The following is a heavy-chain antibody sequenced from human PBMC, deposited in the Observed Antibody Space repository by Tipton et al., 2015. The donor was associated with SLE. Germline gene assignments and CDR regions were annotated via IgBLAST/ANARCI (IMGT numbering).Heavy chain of an antibody. J-gene: IGHJ3*02. Sequence: SLRLSCAASGFNFSIYAMNWVRQAPGKGLEWVAVILYDGSNQYYADSVKGRFTISRDNAKNMLYLQMNRLQAEDTAVYYCAIVAAGVAPGRDAFDIWGQGTMVTVSS. D-gene: IGHD6-13*01. CDR3: AIVAAGVAPGRDAFDI. CDR1: GFNFSIYA. V-gene: IGHV3-33*08. CDR2: ILYDGSNQ.